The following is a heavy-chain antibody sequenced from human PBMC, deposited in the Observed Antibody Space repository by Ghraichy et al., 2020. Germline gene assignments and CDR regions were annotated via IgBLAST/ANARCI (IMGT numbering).Heavy chain of an antibody. CDR3: ARHGGTITIFGVVLEYMDV. J-gene: IGHJ6*03. Sequence: GGSLNISCKGSGYSFSNYWIGWVRQMPGKGLEWMGIIYPGDSDTRYSPSFQGQVPISADKSISTAYLQWSSLKASDTAMYYCARHGGTITIFGVVLEYMDVWGKGTTVTVSS. CDR2: IYPGDSDT. V-gene: IGHV5-51*01. D-gene: IGHD3-3*01. CDR1: GYSFSNYW.